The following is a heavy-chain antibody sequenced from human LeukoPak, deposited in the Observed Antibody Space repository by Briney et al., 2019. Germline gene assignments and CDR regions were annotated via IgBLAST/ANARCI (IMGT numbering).Heavy chain of an antibody. J-gene: IGHJ4*02. V-gene: IGHV4-38-2*02. Sequence: PSETLSLTCTVSGYSISSGYYWGWIRQPPGKGLEWIGSIYYSGSTYYNPSLKSRVTISVDTSKNQFSLKLSSVTAADTAVYYCAREVRYYDSSEDYWGQGTLVTVSS. CDR2: IYYSGST. CDR3: AREVRYYDSSEDY. D-gene: IGHD3-22*01. CDR1: GYSISSGYY.